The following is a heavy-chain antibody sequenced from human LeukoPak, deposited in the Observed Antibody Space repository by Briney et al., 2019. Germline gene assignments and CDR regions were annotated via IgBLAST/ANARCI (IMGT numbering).Heavy chain of an antibody. D-gene: IGHD3-16*01. CDR2: INSDGN. V-gene: IGHV3-74*01. CDR1: GFTLSTYW. J-gene: IGHJ4*02. CDR3: ARGYTFGTLDY. Sequence: GGSLRLSYAASGFTLSTYWIHWVRQPPGKGLVWVSRINSDGNSFADSVKGRFTISRDNAKNTVYLQMNSLRAEDAAVYFCARGYTFGTLDYWGQGALVTVSS.